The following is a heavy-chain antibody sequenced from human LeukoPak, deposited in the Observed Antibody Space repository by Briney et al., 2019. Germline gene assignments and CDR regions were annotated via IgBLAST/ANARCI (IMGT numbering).Heavy chain of an antibody. J-gene: IGHJ3*02. CDR2: INPNSGGT. D-gene: IGHD6-13*01. V-gene: IGHV1-2*02. CDR3: ASPYSSSWYAAFDI. CDR1: GYTFTGYY. Sequence: ASVKVSCKASGYTFTGYYMHWVRQAPGQGLEWMGWINPNSGGTNYAQKLQGRVTMTRDTSISTAYMELSRLRSDDTAVYYCASPYSSSWYAAFDIWGQGTMVTVSS.